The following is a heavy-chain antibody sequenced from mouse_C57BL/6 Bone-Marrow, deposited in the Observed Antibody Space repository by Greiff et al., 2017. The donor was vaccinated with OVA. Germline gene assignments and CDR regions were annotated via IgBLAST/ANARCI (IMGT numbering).Heavy chain of an antibody. V-gene: IGHV1-55*01. Sequence: QVQLQQSGAELVRPGASVKLSCTASGFNIKDDYMHWVKQRPGQGLEWIGDIYPGSGSTNYNEKFKSKATLTVDTSSSTAYMQLSSLTSEDSAVYYCAVLHYYGSLWYFDVWGTGTTVTVSS. CDR3: AVLHYYGSLWYFDV. CDR1: GFNIKDDY. CDR2: IYPGSGST. J-gene: IGHJ1*03. D-gene: IGHD1-1*01.